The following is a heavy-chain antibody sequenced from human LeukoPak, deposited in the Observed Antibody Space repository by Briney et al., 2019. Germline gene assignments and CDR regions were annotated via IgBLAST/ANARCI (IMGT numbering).Heavy chain of an antibody. CDR3: ARVVVVRGVIPDY. J-gene: IGHJ4*02. Sequence: PSETLSLTCTVSGGSINSGDYYWSWIRQPPGKGLEWIGYIFYSGSAYYHPSLKSRVTISVDTSKNHFSLRLSSVTAADTAVYYCARVVVVRGVIPDYWGQGTLVTVSS. V-gene: IGHV4-30-4*01. CDR2: IFYSGSA. D-gene: IGHD3-10*01. CDR1: GGSINSGDYY.